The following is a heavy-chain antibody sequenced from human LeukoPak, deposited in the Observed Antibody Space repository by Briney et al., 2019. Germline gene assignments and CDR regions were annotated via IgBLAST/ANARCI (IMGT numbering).Heavy chain of an antibody. J-gene: IGHJ4*02. D-gene: IGHD3-10*01. Sequence: GGSLRLSCAASGFTFSSYSMNWVRQAPGKGLEWVSYISSSSSTIYYADSVKGRFTISRDNAKNSLNLQMNSLRAEDTAVYYCARDGILWFGELLSHFDYWGQGTLVTVSS. CDR1: GFTFSSYS. CDR2: ISSSSSTI. V-gene: IGHV3-48*04. CDR3: ARDGILWFGELLSHFDY.